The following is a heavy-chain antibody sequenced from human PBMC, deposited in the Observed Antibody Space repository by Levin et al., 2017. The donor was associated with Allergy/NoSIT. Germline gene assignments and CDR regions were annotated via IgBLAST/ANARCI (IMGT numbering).Heavy chain of an antibody. CDR2: IIPLFGAT. J-gene: IGHJ4*02. V-gene: IGHV1-69*13. D-gene: IGHD3/OR15-3a*01. CDR1: GGTFNSFA. Sequence: SVKVSCKASGGTFNSFAVSWVRQAPGQGLEWMGGIIPLFGATKYAKKFQARLTITADQFTNTANMELRSLRSDDTALYFCARRSDSADFYDYWGQGTQVTVSS. CDR3: ARRSDSADFYDY.